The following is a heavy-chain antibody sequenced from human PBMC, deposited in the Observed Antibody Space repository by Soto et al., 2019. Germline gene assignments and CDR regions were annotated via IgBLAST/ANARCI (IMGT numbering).Heavy chain of an antibody. CDR1: GFTFSTFW. CDR2: INTDGSST. D-gene: IGHD5-18*01. J-gene: IGHJ4*02. Sequence: LRLSCAVSGFTFSTFWMHWVRQAPGEGLVWVSRINTDGSSTSYADSVKGRFTISRDNAKNTLYLQMNSLRVEDTAMYYCAKRGIDTFGLSYWGQGTLVTVSS. CDR3: AKRGIDTFGLSY. V-gene: IGHV3-74*01.